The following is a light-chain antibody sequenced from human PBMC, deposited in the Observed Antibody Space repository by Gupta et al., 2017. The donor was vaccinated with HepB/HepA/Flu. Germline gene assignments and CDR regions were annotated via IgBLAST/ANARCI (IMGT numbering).Light chain of an antibody. J-gene: IGKJ1*01. Sequence: EIVLTQSPVTLSLSPGERATLSFRASQTISSKYLGWYQQRVGQAPRLLIYGASIRATGIPDRFSGRGPGTDFTLTISRLEPEDLAVYYSHQYSSSLRTFGQGTKVEV. CDR1: QTISSKY. V-gene: IGKV3-20*01. CDR2: GAS. CDR3: HQYSSSLRT.